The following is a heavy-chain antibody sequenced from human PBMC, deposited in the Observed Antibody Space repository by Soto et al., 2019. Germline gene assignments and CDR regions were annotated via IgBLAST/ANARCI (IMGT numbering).Heavy chain of an antibody. CDR2: ISGSGGST. Sequence: EVHRLESGGGWVQPGGSLRLSCAAYGLTCISYAMSWVRQATGTGLEWVSSISGSGGSTYYADSVQGRFTISRDNSKNTLYLHMNILSAEDTAVYYCAQDRVGDGYNRHFDYGGQGPLVTVSS. J-gene: IGHJ4*02. CDR1: GLTCISYA. D-gene: IGHD1-26*01. V-gene: IGHV3-23*01. CDR3: AQDRVGDGYNRHFDY.